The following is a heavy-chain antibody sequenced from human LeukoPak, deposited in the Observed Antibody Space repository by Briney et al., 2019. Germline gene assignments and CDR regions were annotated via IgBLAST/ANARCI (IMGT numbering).Heavy chain of an antibody. J-gene: IGHJ5*02. CDR1: GFTVSSNY. D-gene: IGHD3-10*01. V-gene: IGHV3-66*01. CDR3: ARDGSGSGSYYSNWFDP. CDR2: IYSGVST. Sequence: AGGSLRLSCAASGFTVSSNYMSWVRQAPGKGLEWVSVIYSGVSTYYADSVKGIFTISRDNSKNTLYLQMNSLRAEDTAVYYCARDGSGSGSYYSNWFDPWGQGTLVTVSS.